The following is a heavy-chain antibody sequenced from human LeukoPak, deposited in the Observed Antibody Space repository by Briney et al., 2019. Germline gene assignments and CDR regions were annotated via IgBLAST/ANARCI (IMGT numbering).Heavy chain of an antibody. CDR2: ISGSGVST. CDR3: AKRHYDFWSGYQNQMYYFDY. Sequence: GGSLRLSCAASGFTFSSYAMSWVRQAPGKGLEWVSAISGSGVSTYYADSVKGRFTIFRDNSKNTLYLQMNSLRAEDTAVYYCAKRHYDFWSGYQNQMYYFDYWGQGTLVTVSS. J-gene: IGHJ4*02. CDR1: GFTFSSYA. V-gene: IGHV3-23*01. D-gene: IGHD3-3*01.